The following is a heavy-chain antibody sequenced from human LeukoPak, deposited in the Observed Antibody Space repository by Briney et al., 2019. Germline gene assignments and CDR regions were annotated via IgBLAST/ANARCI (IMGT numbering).Heavy chain of an antibody. J-gene: IGHJ3*02. V-gene: IGHV3-21*01. CDR2: ISSSSSYI. Sequence: GGSLRLSCAASGFTFSSYSMNWVRQAPGKGLEWVSSISSSSSYIYYADSVRGRFTISRDNAKNSLYLQMNSLRAEDTAVYYCARALIRGVIILHDAFDIWGQGTMVTVSS. D-gene: IGHD3-10*01. CDR1: GFTFSSYS. CDR3: ARALIRGVIILHDAFDI.